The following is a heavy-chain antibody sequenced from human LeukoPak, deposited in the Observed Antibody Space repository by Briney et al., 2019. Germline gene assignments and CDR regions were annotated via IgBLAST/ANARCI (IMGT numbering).Heavy chain of an antibody. J-gene: IGHJ4*02. CDR2: IIPIFVTA. D-gene: IGHD5-12*01. CDR1: GYTFTSYY. Sequence: GASVKVSCKASGYTFTSYYMHWVRQAPGQGLEWMGGIIPIFVTANYAQKFQGRVTITADESTSTAYMELSSLRSEDTAVYYCARGGVATTSTFDYWGQGTLVTVSS. V-gene: IGHV1-69*13. CDR3: ARGGVATTSTFDY.